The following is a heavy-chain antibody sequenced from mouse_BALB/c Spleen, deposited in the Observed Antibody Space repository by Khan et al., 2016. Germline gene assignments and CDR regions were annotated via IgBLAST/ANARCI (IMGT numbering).Heavy chain of an antibody. CDR1: DYSITSDYA. V-gene: IGHV3-2*02. J-gene: IGHJ4*01. D-gene: IGHD1-2*01. CDR2: IRYSGST. Sequence: VQLKESGPGLVKPSQSLSLTCTVTDYSITSDYAWNWIRQFPGNKLEWMGYIRYSGSTSYNPSLKSRISITRDTYKNQFFLQLKSVTTEDTATYYCARGPTAVYAMDYWGQGTSVTVSS. CDR3: ARGPTAVYAMDY.